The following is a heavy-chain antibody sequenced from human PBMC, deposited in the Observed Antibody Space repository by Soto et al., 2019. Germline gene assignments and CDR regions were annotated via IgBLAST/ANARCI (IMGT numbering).Heavy chain of an antibody. CDR3: AKDWAIVVVTAIGYGMDV. V-gene: IGHV3-30*18. D-gene: IGHD2-21*02. CDR2: ISYGGSNN. J-gene: IGHJ6*02. CDR1: GFTFSSYG. Sequence: QVQLVESGGGVVQPGRSLRLSCAASGFTFSSYGMHWVRQAPGKGLEWVAVISYGGSNNYYADSVKGRFTIYRDNSKNTSSLQVNSLRAEDTAVYYCAKDWAIVVVTAIGYGMDVWGQGTTVTVSS.